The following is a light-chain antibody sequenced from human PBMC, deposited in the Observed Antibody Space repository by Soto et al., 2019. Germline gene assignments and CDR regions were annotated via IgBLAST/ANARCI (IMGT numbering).Light chain of an antibody. J-gene: IGKJ4*01. CDR2: AAS. CDR3: QQSYSTPFH. CDR1: QSISSY. V-gene: IGKV1-39*01. Sequence: DIQMTRSPSSLSASVGDRVTITCRASQSISSYLNWYQQKPGKAPKLLIYAASSLQSGVPSRFSGSGSGTDFTLTISSLQPEDFATYYCQQSYSTPFHFGGGTKVEIK.